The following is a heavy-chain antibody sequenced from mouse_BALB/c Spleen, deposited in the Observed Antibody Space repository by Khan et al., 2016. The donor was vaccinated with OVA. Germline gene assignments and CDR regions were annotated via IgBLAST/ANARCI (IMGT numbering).Heavy chain of an antibody. CDR3: ARHVNESFAY. CDR1: GFTFSSYS. CDR2: ISSGGDYT. V-gene: IGHV5-6*01. Sequence: VQLVESGGDLVKPGGSLKLSCAASGFTFSSYSMSWVRQTPDKRLEWVATISSGGDYTYYPDSVKGRFTISRDNAKNTLYLKISSLKSEDTAMFYYARHVNESFAYWGQGTLVTVSA. J-gene: IGHJ3*01.